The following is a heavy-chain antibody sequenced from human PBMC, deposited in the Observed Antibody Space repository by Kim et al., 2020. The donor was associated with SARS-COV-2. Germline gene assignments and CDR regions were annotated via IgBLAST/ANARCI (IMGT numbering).Heavy chain of an antibody. CDR1: GGSISSYY. D-gene: IGHD4-17*01. J-gene: IGHJ3*02. Sequence: SETLSLTCTVSGGSISSYYWSWIRQPPGKGLEWIGYIYYSGSTNYNPSLKSRVTISVDTSKNQFSLKLSSVTAADTAVYYCARDSNYGDVGVDAFDIWGQGTMVTVSS. V-gene: IGHV4-59*01. CDR2: IYYSGST. CDR3: ARDSNYGDVGVDAFDI.